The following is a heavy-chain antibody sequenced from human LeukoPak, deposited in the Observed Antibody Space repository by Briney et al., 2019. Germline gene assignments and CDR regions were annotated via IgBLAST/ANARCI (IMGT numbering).Heavy chain of an antibody. V-gene: IGHV3-7*01. Sequence: PGGSLRLSCAASGFTFNNYWMTWVRQAPGKGPEWVASIKQDGSKAYYVDSVKGRFSFSRDNSKNTLYLQMNSLRAEDTAVYYCAKGIAAAGIKKTSGYYYYMDVWGKGTTVTISS. CDR3: AKGIAAAGIKKTSGYYYYMDV. D-gene: IGHD6-13*01. J-gene: IGHJ6*03. CDR1: GFTFNNYW. CDR2: IKQDGSKA.